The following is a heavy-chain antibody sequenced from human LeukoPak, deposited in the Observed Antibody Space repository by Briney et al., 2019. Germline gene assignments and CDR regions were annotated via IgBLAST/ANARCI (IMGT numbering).Heavy chain of an antibody. J-gene: IGHJ5*02. D-gene: IGHD2-15*01. Sequence: GGSLRLSCAASGFTFSSNSMNWVRQAPGKGLEWVSYISSSSSTIYYADSVKGRFTISRDNAKNSLYLQMNSLRDENTAVYYCARKVVVAATDWFDPWGQGTLVTVSS. V-gene: IGHV3-48*02. CDR3: ARKVVVAATDWFDP. CDR1: GFTFSSNS. CDR2: ISSSSSTI.